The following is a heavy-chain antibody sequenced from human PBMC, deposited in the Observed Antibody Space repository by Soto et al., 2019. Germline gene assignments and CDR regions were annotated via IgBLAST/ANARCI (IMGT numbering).Heavy chain of an antibody. J-gene: IGHJ4*02. V-gene: IGHV3-15*01. CDR1: GFTFSNAW. Sequence: GQLVESGGDLVKPGGSLRVTCEASGFTFSNAWMGWVRQAPGKGPEWVARIKSISDGGTTDYGAPVKDRFTISRDDSKNTLYLQMNSLKTEDTAVYYCTTDPYFTLWGQGTLVTVFS. CDR3: TTDPYFTL. CDR2: IKSISDGGTT. D-gene: IGHD1-26*01.